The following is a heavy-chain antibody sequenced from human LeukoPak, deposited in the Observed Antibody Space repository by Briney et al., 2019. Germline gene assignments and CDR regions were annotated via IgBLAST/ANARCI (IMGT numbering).Heavy chain of an antibody. D-gene: IGHD3-22*01. CDR3: ARDRSWYYDSSGYYYGGRSPAFDI. CDR1: GGSFSGYY. V-gene: IGHV4-34*01. Sequence: SETLSLTCAVYGGSFSGYYWSWIRQPPGKGLEWIGEINHSGSTNYNPSLKSRVTISVDTSKNQFSLKLSSVTAADTAVYYCARDRSWYYDSSGYYYGGRSPAFDIWGQGTMVTVSS. CDR2: INHSGST. J-gene: IGHJ3*02.